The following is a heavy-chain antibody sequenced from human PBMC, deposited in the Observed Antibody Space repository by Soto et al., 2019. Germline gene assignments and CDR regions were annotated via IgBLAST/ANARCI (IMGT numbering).Heavy chain of an antibody. D-gene: IGHD6-25*01. Sequence: GESLKISCKGSGYSFTTYWIGWVRQMPGKGLEWMGIIYPGDSDIKYSPSFQGQVTISADKSISTAYLQWSSLKASDTAMYYCARSYNSDIYYYYGMDVWGQGTTVTVPS. CDR1: GYSFTTYW. CDR2: IYPGDSDI. CDR3: ARSYNSDIYYYYGMDV. V-gene: IGHV5-51*01. J-gene: IGHJ6*02.